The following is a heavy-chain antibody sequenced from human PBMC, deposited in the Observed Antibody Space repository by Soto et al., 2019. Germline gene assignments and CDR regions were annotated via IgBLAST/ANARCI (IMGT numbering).Heavy chain of an antibody. CDR1: GCTFSNFW. Sequence: GESLKISGQCSGCTFSNFWIAWVRQLPGKGLEWMGIIYPGDYETRYSPSFHGKVTISADRSIGTAYLQWSSLEASDSAFYFCARSPRSSPYFDYWGQGALVTVSS. J-gene: IGHJ4*02. D-gene: IGHD6-13*01. V-gene: IGHV5-51*01. CDR3: ARSPRSSPYFDY. CDR2: IYPGDYET.